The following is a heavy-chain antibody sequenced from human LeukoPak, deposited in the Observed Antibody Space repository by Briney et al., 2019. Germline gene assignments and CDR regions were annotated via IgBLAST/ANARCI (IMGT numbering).Heavy chain of an antibody. CDR1: VGSISTYY. CDR3: ARHVGTAAGPFDS. J-gene: IGHJ4*02. V-gene: IGHV4-59*08. D-gene: IGHD6-13*01. CDR2: IYYTGRT. Sequence: SETLSLTCTVSVGSISTYYWSWIRQPPGKGLEWLAYIYYTGRTDSNPSLNSRVTISVDTSKNQFSLNLTSVTAADTAVYYCARHVGTAAGPFDSWGQGILVTVSS.